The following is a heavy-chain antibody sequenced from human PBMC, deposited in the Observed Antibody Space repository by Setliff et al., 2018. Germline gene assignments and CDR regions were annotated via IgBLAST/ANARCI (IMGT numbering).Heavy chain of an antibody. CDR1: GAAITNINCY. D-gene: IGHD3-16*01. CDR3: ARLPNYVWGSPVDY. J-gene: IGHJ4*02. Sequence: SETLSLTCTVSGAAITNINCYWGLIRQPPGKGLEWIGSIFYSGRTFNNPSLNSRVTISVDTSKYQFSLTLSSVTAADTAVYYCARLPNYVWGSPVDYWGQGTLVTVSS. CDR2: IFYSGRT. V-gene: IGHV4-39*01.